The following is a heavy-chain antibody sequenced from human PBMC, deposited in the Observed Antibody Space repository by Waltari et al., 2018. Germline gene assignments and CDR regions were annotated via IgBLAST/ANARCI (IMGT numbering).Heavy chain of an antibody. CDR1: GGSISSSSYY. Sequence: QLQLQESGPGLVKPSETLSLTCTVSGGSISSSSYYWGWIRQPPGKGLEWIGSIYYSGSTYYNPSLKSRVTISVDTSKNQFSLKLSSVTAADTAVYCCARQNKAGVRIDYWGQGTLVTVSS. V-gene: IGHV4-39*01. J-gene: IGHJ4*02. D-gene: IGHD6-25*01. CDR2: IYYSGST. CDR3: ARQNKAGVRIDY.